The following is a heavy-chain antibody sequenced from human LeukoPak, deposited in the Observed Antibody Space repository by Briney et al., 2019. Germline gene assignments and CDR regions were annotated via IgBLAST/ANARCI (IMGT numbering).Heavy chain of an antibody. V-gene: IGHV7-4-1*02. CDR1: GYTFTSYA. CDR2: INTNTGNP. CDR3: ARSYYDFWSGYNYARKYYYYYYMDV. Sequence: AAVKVSCKASGYTFTSYAMNWVRQAPGQGLEWMGWINTNTGNPTYAQGFTGRFVFSLDTSVSTAYLQISSLKAEDTAVYYCARSYYDFWSGYNYARKYYYYYYMDVWGKGTTVTVSS. J-gene: IGHJ6*03. D-gene: IGHD3-3*01.